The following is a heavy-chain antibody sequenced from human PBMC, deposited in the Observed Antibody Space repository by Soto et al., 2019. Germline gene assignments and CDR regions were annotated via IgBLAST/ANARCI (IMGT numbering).Heavy chain of an antibody. CDR1: GGSISSYY. V-gene: IGHV4-59*01. CDR3: ARVARWLNFDY. CDR2: IYYSGST. J-gene: IGHJ4*02. D-gene: IGHD2-15*01. Sequence: SETLSLTCTVSGGSISSYYWSWIRQPPGKGLEWIGYIYYSGSTNYNPSLKSRVTISVDTSKNQFSLKLSSVTAADTAVYYCARVARWLNFDYWGQGTLVTVSS.